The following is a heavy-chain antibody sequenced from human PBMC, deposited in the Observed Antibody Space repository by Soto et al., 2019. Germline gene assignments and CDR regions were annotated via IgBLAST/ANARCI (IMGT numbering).Heavy chain of an antibody. Sequence: GGSLRLSCAASGFTFSSYAMSWVRQAPGKGLEWVSAISGSGGSTYYADPVKGRFTISRDNSKNTLYLQMNSLRAEDTAVYYCAKTTTPVTGTTGSDFDYWGQRTLVTVSS. V-gene: IGHV3-23*01. CDR3: AKTTTPVTGTTGSDFDY. D-gene: IGHD1-7*01. CDR2: ISGSGGST. J-gene: IGHJ4*02. CDR1: GFTFSSYA.